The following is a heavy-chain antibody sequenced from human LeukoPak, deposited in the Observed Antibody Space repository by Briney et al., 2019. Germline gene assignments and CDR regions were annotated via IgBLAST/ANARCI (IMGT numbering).Heavy chain of an antibody. J-gene: IGHJ4*02. Sequence: SETLSLTCAVYGGSFSNYYWTWIRQSPGKGLVWIGEITRSGRTNYNPSLKSRVTISEDTSKSQFSLKLSSVTAADTAVYYCARGPTLEYDVLTGYYHFDSWGQGTLVTVSS. V-gene: IGHV4-34*01. CDR2: ITRSGRT. CDR1: GGSFSNYY. D-gene: IGHD3-9*01. CDR3: ARGPTLEYDVLTGYYHFDS.